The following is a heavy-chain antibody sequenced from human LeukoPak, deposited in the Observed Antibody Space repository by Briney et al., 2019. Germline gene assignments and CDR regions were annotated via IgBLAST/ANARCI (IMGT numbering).Heavy chain of an antibody. D-gene: IGHD3-10*01. Sequence: GGSLRLSCAASGFTFSSYSMNWVRQAPGKGLEWVSSISSSSSYIYYADSVKGRFTISRDNAKNSLYLQMNSLRAEDTAVYYCARERQMYYYGSGSPYGEDYWGQGTLVTVSS. CDR2: ISSSSSYI. V-gene: IGHV3-21*01. CDR3: ARERQMYYYGSGSPYGEDY. CDR1: GFTFSSYS. J-gene: IGHJ4*02.